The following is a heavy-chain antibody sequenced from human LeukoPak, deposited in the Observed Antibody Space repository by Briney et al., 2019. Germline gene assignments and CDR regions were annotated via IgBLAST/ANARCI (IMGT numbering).Heavy chain of an antibody. Sequence: PGRPLRLSCASSGFTFSTYGMHWVRQAPGRGLEWVAVIWNDGSKTYYGHSVKGRFTISRDNSKNTLYLQMNSVRAEDTAVYYCARAVGPFDFWGPGTKVIVSS. V-gene: IGHV3-33*01. J-gene: IGHJ3*01. CDR1: GFTFSTYG. CDR3: ARAVGPFDF. CDR2: IWNDGSKT.